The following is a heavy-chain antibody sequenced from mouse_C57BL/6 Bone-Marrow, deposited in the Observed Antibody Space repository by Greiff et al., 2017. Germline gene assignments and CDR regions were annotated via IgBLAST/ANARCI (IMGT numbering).Heavy chain of an antibody. CDR2: IDPSDSYT. V-gene: IGHV1-59*01. J-gene: IGHJ3*01. CDR1: GYTFTSYW. D-gene: IGHD2-3*01. Sequence: VQLQQPGAELVRPGTSVKLSCKASGYTFTSYWMHWVKQRPGQGLEWIGVIDPSDSYTNYNQKFKGKDTLTVDTSSSTAYMQLSSLTSEDSAVYYCARLWLLPPAYWGQGTLVTVSA. CDR3: ARLWLLPPAY.